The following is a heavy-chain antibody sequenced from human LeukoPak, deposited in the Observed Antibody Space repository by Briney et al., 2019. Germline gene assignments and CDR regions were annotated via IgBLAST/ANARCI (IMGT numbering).Heavy chain of an antibody. V-gene: IGHV4-30-4*01. J-gene: IGHJ4*02. Sequence: SETLSLTCTVSGGSISSGDYYWSWIRQPPGKGLEWIGYIYYSGSTYYHPSLKSRVTISVDTSKNQFSLKLSSVTAADTAVYYCARYSYGSRFDYWGQGTLVTVSS. CDR1: GGSISSGDYY. D-gene: IGHD5-18*01. CDR3: ARYSYGSRFDY. CDR2: IYYSGST.